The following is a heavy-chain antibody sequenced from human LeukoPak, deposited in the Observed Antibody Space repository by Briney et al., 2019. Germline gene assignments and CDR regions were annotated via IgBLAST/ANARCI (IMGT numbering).Heavy chain of an antibody. J-gene: IGHJ4*02. Sequence: PGGSLRLSCAASGFTFSSYAMNWVRRAPGKGLEWVSSISSSSSYIYYADSVKGRFTISRDNAKNSQYLQMNSLRAEDTAVYYCARELYGGADYWGQGTLVTVSS. CDR2: ISSSSSYI. V-gene: IGHV3-21*04. CDR1: GFTFSSYA. CDR3: ARELYGGADY. D-gene: IGHD2-2*02.